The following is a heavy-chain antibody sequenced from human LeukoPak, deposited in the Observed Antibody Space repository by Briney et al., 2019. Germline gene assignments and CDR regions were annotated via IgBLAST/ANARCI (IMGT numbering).Heavy chain of an antibody. Sequence: SETLSLTCTVSGGSISRGSYYWSWIRQPAGKGLEWIGRIYTSGSTNYNPSLKSRVTISVDTSKNQFSLKLSSVTAADTAVYYCARYYDYVWGSRTDAFDIWGQGTMVTVSS. CDR2: IYTSGST. V-gene: IGHV4-61*02. J-gene: IGHJ3*02. D-gene: IGHD3-16*01. CDR3: ARYYDYVWGSRTDAFDI. CDR1: GGSISRGSYY.